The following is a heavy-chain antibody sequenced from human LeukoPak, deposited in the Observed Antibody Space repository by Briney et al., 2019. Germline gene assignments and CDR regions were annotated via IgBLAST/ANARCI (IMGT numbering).Heavy chain of an antibody. CDR3: AREVVPAASVGPSGIDY. CDR2: IYYSGST. CDR1: GGSISSYY. V-gene: IGHV4-59*08. Sequence: SETLSLTCTVSGGSISSYYWSWIRQPPGKGLEWIGYIYYSGSTNYNPSLKSRVTISVDTSKNQFSLKLSSVTAADTAVYYCAREVVPAASVGPSGIDYWGQGTLVTVSS. J-gene: IGHJ4*02. D-gene: IGHD2-2*01.